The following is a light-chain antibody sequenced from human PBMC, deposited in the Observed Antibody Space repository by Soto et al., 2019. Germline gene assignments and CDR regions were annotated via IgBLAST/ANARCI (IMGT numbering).Light chain of an antibody. J-gene: IGKJ1*01. Sequence: DIQMTQSPSSVSASVGDRVTMTCRASQGISSWLVWYQQKPGKAPKLLIYAASSLQSRVPSRFSGSGSGTDFTLTISGLQPEDLATYYCQQANSFPWTFGQGTKVDIK. CDR2: AAS. CDR1: QGISSW. CDR3: QQANSFPWT. V-gene: IGKV1-12*01.